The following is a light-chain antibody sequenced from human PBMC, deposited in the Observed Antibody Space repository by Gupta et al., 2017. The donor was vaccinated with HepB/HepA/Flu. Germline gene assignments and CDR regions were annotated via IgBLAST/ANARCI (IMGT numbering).Light chain of an antibody. CDR1: QDIDNY. CDR2: DAS. V-gene: IGKV1-33*01. Sequence: DMQMTQSPSSLSAFVGDRVTITCQASQDIDNYLNWYHQKPGKAPKLLLYDASNLQTGVPSRFSGSGSGTDFSLTISRLQPEDIGTYYCQQFHNLPPTFGGGTKVEI. CDR3: QQFHNLPPT. J-gene: IGKJ4*01.